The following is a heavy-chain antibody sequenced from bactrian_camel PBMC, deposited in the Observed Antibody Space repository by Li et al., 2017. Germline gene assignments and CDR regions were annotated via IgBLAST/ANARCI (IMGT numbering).Heavy chain of an antibody. CDR2: INSGGSST. V-gene: IGHV3S40*01. CDR3: AAKSGATRLPLREGDFSY. CDR1: KYAGNI. J-gene: IGHJ6*01. Sequence: VQLVESGGGSVQAGGSLGLSCAPNKYAGNIIGWFRQAPGKGLEWVSGINSGGSSTYYADSVKGRFTISQDNAKITMYLQMNSLKPEDTAMYYCAAKSGATRLPLREGDFSYWGRGTQVTVS. D-gene: IGHD1*01.